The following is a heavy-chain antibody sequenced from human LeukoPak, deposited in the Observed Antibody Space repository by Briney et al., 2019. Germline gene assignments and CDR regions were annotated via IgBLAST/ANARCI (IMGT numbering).Heavy chain of an antibody. D-gene: IGHD6-19*01. CDR3: AKDSERAVAGPYYFDY. J-gene: IGHJ4*02. CDR1: GFTFSSYG. Sequence: GRSLRLSCAASGFTFSSYGMHWVRQAPGKGLEWVAVIWYDGSNKYYADSVKGRFTISRDNSKNTLYLQMNSLRAEDTAVYYRAKDSERAVAGPYYFDYWGQGTLVTVSS. V-gene: IGHV3-33*06. CDR2: IWYDGSNK.